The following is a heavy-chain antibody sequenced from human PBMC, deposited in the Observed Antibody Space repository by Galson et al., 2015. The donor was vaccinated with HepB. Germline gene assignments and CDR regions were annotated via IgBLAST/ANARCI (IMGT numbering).Heavy chain of an antibody. CDR3: AHSLKGSGTYYFDY. J-gene: IGHJ4*02. D-gene: IGHD3-10*01. CDR1: GFSLNTRGVG. CDR2: IFWDDDK. V-gene: IGHV2-5*02. Sequence: PALVKPTQTLTLTCTFSGFSLNTRGVGVGWIRQPPGKALEWLALIFWDDDKRHSPSLKSRLTITKDTSKNQVVLTMTNVDPVDTATYFCAHSLKGSGTYYFDYWGQGTLVTVSS.